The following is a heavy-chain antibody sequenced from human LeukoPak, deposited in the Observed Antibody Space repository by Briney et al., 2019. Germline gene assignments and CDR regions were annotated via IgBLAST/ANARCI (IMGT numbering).Heavy chain of an antibody. Sequence: SETLSLTCTVSGGSISSSSYYWGWIRQPPGKGLEWIGSIYYSGSTNYNPSLKSRVTISVDTSKNQFSLKLSSVTAADTAVYYCARDVGNWLPGWFDPWGQGTLVTVSS. CDR3: ARDVGNWLPGWFDP. CDR1: GGSISSSSYY. V-gene: IGHV4-39*07. J-gene: IGHJ5*02. CDR2: IYYSGST. D-gene: IGHD2-15*01.